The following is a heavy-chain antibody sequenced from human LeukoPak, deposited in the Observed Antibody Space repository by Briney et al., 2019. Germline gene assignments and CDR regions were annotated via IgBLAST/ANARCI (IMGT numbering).Heavy chain of an antibody. Sequence: GESLKISCKGSGYSFTSYWIGWVRQMPGKGLEWMAITYPSNSDTRYSPSFQGQVTISADKSISTAYLQWSSLKASDSAMYYCARWPTGSSSSYFDYWGQGTLVTVSS. CDR2: TYPSNSDT. J-gene: IGHJ4*02. CDR1: GYSFTSYW. CDR3: ARWPTGSSSSYFDY. V-gene: IGHV5-51*01. D-gene: IGHD6-6*01.